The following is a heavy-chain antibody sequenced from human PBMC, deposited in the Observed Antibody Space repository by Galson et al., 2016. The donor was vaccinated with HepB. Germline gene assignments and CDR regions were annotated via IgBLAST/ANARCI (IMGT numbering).Heavy chain of an antibody. J-gene: IGHJ6*02. CDR2: FDPEDGET. D-gene: IGHD1-1*01. Sequence: SVKVSCRVSGYTLTDLSMHWVRQAPGKGLEWMGGFDPEDGETIYAQKFQGRVTMTEDTSTDTAYMELSSLRSEDTAVYYCEKVGWNPYDYYGMVVRGQGTTVTGSS. V-gene: IGHV1-24*01. CDR1: GYTLTDLS. CDR3: EKVGWNPYDYYGMVV.